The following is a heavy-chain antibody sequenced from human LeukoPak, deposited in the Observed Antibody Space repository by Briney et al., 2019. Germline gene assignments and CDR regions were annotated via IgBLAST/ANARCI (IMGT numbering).Heavy chain of an antibody. CDR3: ARALGPAGYRWWFDP. Sequence: GASVKVSCKASGYTFTNYDINWVRQATGQGLEWMGWMNPNSGNTGYAQKFQGRVTITRNPSISTAYMEMSSRRYEDTAVYYCARALGPAGYRWWFDPWGQGTLVTVYS. CDR1: GYTFTNYD. D-gene: IGHD2-2*01. CDR2: MNPNSGNT. J-gene: IGHJ5*02. V-gene: IGHV1-8*03.